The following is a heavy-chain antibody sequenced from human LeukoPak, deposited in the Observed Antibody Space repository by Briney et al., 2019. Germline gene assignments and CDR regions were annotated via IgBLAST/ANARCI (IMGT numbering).Heavy chain of an antibody. CDR2: INPNSGGT. CDR1: GYTFTGYY. J-gene: IGHJ4*02. CDR3: ARRRGEPNIFDY. Sequence: ASVKVSCNASGYTFTGYYMHWVRQAPGQGLEWMGRINPNSGGTNYAQKFQGRVTMTRDTSISTAYMELSRLRSDDTALYYCARRRGEPNIFDYWGQGTLVTVSS. D-gene: IGHD3-16*01. V-gene: IGHV1-2*06.